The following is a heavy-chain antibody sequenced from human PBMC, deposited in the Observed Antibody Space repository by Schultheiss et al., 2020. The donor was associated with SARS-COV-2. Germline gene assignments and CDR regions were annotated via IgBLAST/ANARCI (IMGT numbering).Heavy chain of an antibody. V-gene: IGHV4-61*01. Sequence: SETLSLTCTVSGGSVSSGSYYWSWIRQPPGKGLEWIGYIYYSGSTNYNPSLKSRVTISVDTSKNQFSLKLSSVTAADTAVYYCARAGGTTYDYYYYMDVWGKGTTVTVSS. CDR3: ARAGGTTYDYYYYMDV. J-gene: IGHJ6*03. CDR2: IYYSGST. CDR1: GGSVSSGSYY. D-gene: IGHD1-1*01.